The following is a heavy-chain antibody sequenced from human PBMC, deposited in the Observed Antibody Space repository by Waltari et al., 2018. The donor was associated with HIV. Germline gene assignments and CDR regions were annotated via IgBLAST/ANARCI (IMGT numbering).Heavy chain of an antibody. Sequence: QVQLVQSGAEVKKPGSSVKVSCKASGGTFSSYAIRWVRQAPGQGLEWMGGIIPIFGTANYAQKFQGRVTITADESTSTAYMELSSLRSEDTAVYYCAREHSKGGYSYGYAFDYWGQGTLVTVSS. V-gene: IGHV1-69*01. CDR3: AREHSKGGYSYGYAFDY. CDR1: GGTFSSYA. CDR2: IIPIFGTA. J-gene: IGHJ4*02. D-gene: IGHD5-18*01.